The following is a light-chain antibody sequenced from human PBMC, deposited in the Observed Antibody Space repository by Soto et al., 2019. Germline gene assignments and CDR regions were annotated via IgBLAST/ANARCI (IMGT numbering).Light chain of an antibody. Sequence: QSVLTQPASVSGSPGQSITISCTGTSSDVGGYNYVSWYQQHPGKAPKLMIYEVSNRPSGVSNRFSGSKSGNTASLTISGLQAEDEADYSCSSYTSSSTSFGTGTKVTVL. CDR2: EVS. J-gene: IGLJ1*01. V-gene: IGLV2-14*01. CDR3: SSYTSSSTS. CDR1: SSDVGGYNY.